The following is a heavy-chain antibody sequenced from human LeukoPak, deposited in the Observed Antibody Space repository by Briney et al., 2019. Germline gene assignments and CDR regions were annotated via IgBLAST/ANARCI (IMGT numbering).Heavy chain of an antibody. CDR1: GGSISSSSYY. CDR3: ARRGDWDAFDI. Sequence: PSETLSLTCTVAGGSISSSSYYWGWIRQPPGKGLEWIGSTYYSGSTYYNPSLKSRVTISVDTSKNQFSLKLSSVTAADTAVYYCARRGDWDAFDIWGQGTMVTVSS. D-gene: IGHD2-21*02. CDR2: TYYSGST. J-gene: IGHJ3*02. V-gene: IGHV4-39*01.